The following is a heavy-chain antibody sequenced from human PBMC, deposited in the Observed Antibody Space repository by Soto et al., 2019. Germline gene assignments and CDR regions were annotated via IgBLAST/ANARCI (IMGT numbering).Heavy chain of an antibody. J-gene: IGHJ2*01. CDR1: GFTFSSYG. CDR3: ARDWRGYCSGGSCYLGWYFDL. D-gene: IGHD2-15*01. V-gene: IGHV3-33*01. CDR2: IWYDGSNK. Sequence: QVQLVESGGGVVQPGRSLRLSCAASGFTFSSYGMHWVRQAPGKGLEWVAVIWYDGSNKYYADSVKGRFTISRDNSKNTLYLQMNSLRAEDTAVYYCARDWRGYCSGGSCYLGWYFDLWGRGTLVTVSS.